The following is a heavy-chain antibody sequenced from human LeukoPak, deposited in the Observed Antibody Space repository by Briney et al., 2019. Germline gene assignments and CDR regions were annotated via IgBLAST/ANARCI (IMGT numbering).Heavy chain of an antibody. CDR3: AKRTLYYYDSNYMDV. V-gene: IGHV3-23*01. D-gene: IGHD3-22*01. CDR2: ISGSGGST. J-gene: IGHJ6*03. CDR1: GFTFSSYA. Sequence: GGSLRLSCAASGFTFSSYAMSWVRQAPGKGLEWVSAISGSGGSTYYADSMKGRFTISRDNSKNTLYLQMNSLRAEDTAVYYCAKRTLYYYDSNYMDVWGKGTTVTVSS.